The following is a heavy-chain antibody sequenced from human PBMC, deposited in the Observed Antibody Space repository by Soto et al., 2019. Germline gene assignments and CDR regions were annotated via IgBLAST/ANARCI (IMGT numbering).Heavy chain of an antibody. D-gene: IGHD1-26*01. J-gene: IGHJ4*02. V-gene: IGHV4-59*01. Sequence: QVQLQASGPGLVKPSETLSLICTVSGGSIRDSYWTWIRQPPGKGLEWIGYVSSSGTTKYSPSLKSRVTMSVDTSKNQFSLKVNSVTTAYTAVYYCARVGHLNVYYGSDYWGQGILVTVSS. CDR1: GGSIRDSY. CDR3: ARVGHLNVYYGSDY. CDR2: VSSSGTT.